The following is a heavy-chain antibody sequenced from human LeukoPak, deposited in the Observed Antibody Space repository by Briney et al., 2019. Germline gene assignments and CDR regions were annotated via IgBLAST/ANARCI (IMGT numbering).Heavy chain of an antibody. CDR1: GFTFSTFW. CDR2: IKQDGTEK. J-gene: IGHJ3*02. D-gene: IGHD2-15*01. V-gene: IGHV3-7*01. CDR3: AKGWSFDI. Sequence: GGSLRLSCVASGFTFSTFWMTWVRQAPEKVLEWVANIKQDGTEKYYVDSVKGRFTISRDNAKNSLYVQMDSLRAEDTAVYYCAKGWSFDIRGQGTMVTVTS.